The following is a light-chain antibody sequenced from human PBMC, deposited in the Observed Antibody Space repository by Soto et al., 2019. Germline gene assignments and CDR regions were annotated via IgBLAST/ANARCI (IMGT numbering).Light chain of an antibody. CDR2: DAS. CDR3: QQRSNWPLIT. V-gene: IGKV3-11*01. J-gene: IGKJ5*01. CDR1: QSVSSY. Sequence: EIVLTQSPATLSLSPGERATLSCRASQSVSSYLAWYQQKPGQAPRPLIYDASNRATGIPARFSGSGSGTDFTLTISSLEPEDFAVYYCQQRSNWPLITFGQGTRLESK.